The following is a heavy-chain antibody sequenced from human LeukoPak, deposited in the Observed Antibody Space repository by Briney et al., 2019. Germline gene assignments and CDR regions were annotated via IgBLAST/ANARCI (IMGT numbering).Heavy chain of an antibody. CDR2: INTNTGNP. J-gene: IGHJ4*02. Sequence: ASVKVSCKASGYTFTSYAMNWVRQAPGQGLEWMGWINTNTGNPTYAQGFTGRFVFSLDTSVSTAYLQISSLKAEDTAVYYCARDSYYDILTGYYTIFDYWGQGTLVTVSS. V-gene: IGHV7-4-1*02. CDR3: ARDSYYDILTGYYTIFDY. CDR1: GYTFTSYA. D-gene: IGHD3-9*01.